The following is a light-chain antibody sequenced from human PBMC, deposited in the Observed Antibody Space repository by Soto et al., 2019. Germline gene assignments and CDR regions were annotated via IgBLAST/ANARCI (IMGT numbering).Light chain of an antibody. Sequence: EIVLTQSPGTLSLSPGERATLSCRASQSVSSSYLAWYQQKPGQAPRLLIYGASSRATGIPDRFSGSGSGTDFTLTISRLELEDFAVYYCQQYGISPWTFGQGTKVEIK. CDR1: QSVSSSY. CDR3: QQYGISPWT. V-gene: IGKV3-20*01. CDR2: GAS. J-gene: IGKJ1*01.